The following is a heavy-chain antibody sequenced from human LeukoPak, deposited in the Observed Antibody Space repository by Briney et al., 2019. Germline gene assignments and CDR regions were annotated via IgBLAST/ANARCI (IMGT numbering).Heavy chain of an antibody. V-gene: IGHV4-30-2*01. CDR2: INHSGST. CDR1: GGSISSGGYY. J-gene: IGHJ5*02. D-gene: IGHD2-2*01. Sequence: PSQTLSLTCTVSGGSISSGGYYWSWICQPPGKGLEWIGEINHSGSTNYNPSLKSRVTISVDTSKNQFSLKLSSVTAADTAVYYCARGRVGYDIVVVPAAMVCWFDPWGQGTLVTVSS. CDR3: ARGRVGYDIVVVPAAMVCWFDP.